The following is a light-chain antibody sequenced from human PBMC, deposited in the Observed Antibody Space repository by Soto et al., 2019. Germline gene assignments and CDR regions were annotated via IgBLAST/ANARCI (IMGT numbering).Light chain of an antibody. V-gene: IGKV1-39*01. J-gene: IGKJ2*01. CDR3: QQTFSTPYT. Sequence: DFQMTQSPSSLSASVRDRVSITCRASQSITSYLNWYQQKPGKAPKLLIYAASSLQSGVPSRFSGSGSGTDFTLTISSLQPEDFATYYCQQTFSTPYTFGQGTKLEIE. CDR1: QSITSY. CDR2: AAS.